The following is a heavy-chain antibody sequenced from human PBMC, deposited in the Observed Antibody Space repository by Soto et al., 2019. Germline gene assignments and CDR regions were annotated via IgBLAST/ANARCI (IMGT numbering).Heavy chain of an antibody. V-gene: IGHV5-51*01. CDR1: GYKVSTWHNFTSYW. D-gene: IGHD3-3*01. CDR3: ARHAYDFWSGHPNPRYYYGMDV. CDR2: IYPGDSDT. Sequence: GESLKISCMGSGYKVSTWHNFTSYWIAWVRQMPGEGLEWMGIIYPGDSDTRYSSSFQGQVTISADKSINSVYLQWRSMKATDNAMYYCARHAYDFWSGHPNPRYYYGMDVWGQGTTVTVSS. J-gene: IGHJ6*02.